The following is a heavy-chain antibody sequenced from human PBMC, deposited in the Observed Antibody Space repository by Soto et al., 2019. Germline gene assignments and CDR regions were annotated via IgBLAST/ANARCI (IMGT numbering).Heavy chain of an antibody. CDR2: IFYSGST. CDR1: GGSITSDDYY. Sequence: SETLSLTCSVSGGSITSDDYYWSWIRQSPGRGLEWIGYIFYSGSTYYSPSLKRRLTISVDTSNDQFSLNLSSVTAADTPVFSGASGKTKTARPSLRSYSPGLDVWGQGPTVTVSS. CDR3: ASGKTKTARPSLRSYSPGLDV. V-gene: IGHV4-30-4*01. J-gene: IGHJ6*02. D-gene: IGHD2-15*01.